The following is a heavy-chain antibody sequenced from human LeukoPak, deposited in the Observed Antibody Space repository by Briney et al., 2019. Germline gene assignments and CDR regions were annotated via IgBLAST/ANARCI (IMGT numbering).Heavy chain of an antibody. D-gene: IGHD6-19*01. V-gene: IGHV4-34*01. CDR3: ARSRFVAVAGRHAFDI. Sequence: SETLSLTCAVYGGSFSGYYWSWIRQPPGKGLEWIGEINHSGSTNYNPSLKSRVTISVDTSKNQFSLKLSSVTAADTAVCYCARSRFVAVAGRHAFDIWGQGTMVTVSS. CDR1: GGSFSGYY. CDR2: INHSGST. J-gene: IGHJ3*02.